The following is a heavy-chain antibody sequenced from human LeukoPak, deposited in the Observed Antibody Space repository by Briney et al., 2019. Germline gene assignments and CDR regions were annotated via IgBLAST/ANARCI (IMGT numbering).Heavy chain of an antibody. Sequence: ASVKVSCKTSGYTFTNYDINWVRQATGQGFEWMGWMSPNSGNTGYAQKFQGRVAMTMDTSIRTAYMELSSLRSEDTAVYYCARETYSSGWYVNYYYGMDVWGQGTTVTVSS. CDR2: MSPNSGNT. V-gene: IGHV1-8*01. D-gene: IGHD6-19*01. J-gene: IGHJ6*02. CDR1: GYTFTNYD. CDR3: ARETYSSGWYVNYYYGMDV.